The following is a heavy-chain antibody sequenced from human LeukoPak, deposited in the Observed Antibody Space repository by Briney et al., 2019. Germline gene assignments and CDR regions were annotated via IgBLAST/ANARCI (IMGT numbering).Heavy chain of an antibody. J-gene: IGHJ1*01. D-gene: IGHD2-21*02. CDR3: ARGSELNLNIVVVTAIEYFQH. Sequence: PGGSLRLSCAASGFTFSSYGMNWVRQAPGKGLEWVSYISSSSSTIYYADSVKGRFTISRDNAKNSLYLQMNSLRAGDTAVYYCARGSELNLNIVVVTAIEYFQHWGQGTLVTVSS. V-gene: IGHV3-48*04. CDR1: GFTFSSYG. CDR2: ISSSSSTI.